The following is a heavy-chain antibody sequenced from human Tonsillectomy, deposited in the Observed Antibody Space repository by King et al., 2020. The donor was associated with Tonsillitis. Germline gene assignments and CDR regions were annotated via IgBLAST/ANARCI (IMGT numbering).Heavy chain of an antibody. Sequence: VQLVESGGGVVQPGGSLRLSCAASGFTFSSYGMHWVRQAPGKGLEWVAFIRYDGSNKYYAGSVKGRFTIFRDNSKNTLYLQMNSLRAEDTAVYYCAKDLPSGSYYYYYGMDVWGQGTTVTVSS. D-gene: IGHD1-26*01. CDR3: AKDLPSGSYYYYYGMDV. J-gene: IGHJ6*02. CDR2: IRYDGSNK. V-gene: IGHV3-30*02. CDR1: GFTFSSYG.